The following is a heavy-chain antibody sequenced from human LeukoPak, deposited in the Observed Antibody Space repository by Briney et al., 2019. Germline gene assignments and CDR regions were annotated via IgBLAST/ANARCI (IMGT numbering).Heavy chain of an antibody. D-gene: IGHD2-15*01. V-gene: IGHV4-38-2*02. CDR1: GYSTSSGYY. Sequence: PETMSPTCTVAGYSTSSGYYWGCIRQPPGKGLGWIGGISNSGSTYHNPSLKSRAIIPVDPPKNPFSLKLSSVPAADTAVYYWARRVGKVAFDYWGERKLVTASS. CDR3: ARRVGKVAFDY. CDR2: ISNSGST. J-gene: IGHJ4*02.